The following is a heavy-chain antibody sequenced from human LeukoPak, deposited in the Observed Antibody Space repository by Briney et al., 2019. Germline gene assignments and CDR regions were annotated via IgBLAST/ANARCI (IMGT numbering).Heavy chain of an antibody. CDR2: ISSSSGTT. J-gene: IGHJ4*02. V-gene: IGHV3-48*01. D-gene: IGHD5/OR15-5a*01. CDR3: AVSFDF. CDR1: GVTFSSYS. Sequence: GGSLRLSCAASGVTFSSYSMNWVRQAPGKGLEWVSYISSSSGTTYYADSVKGRFTISRDNAKNSLYLQMNGLRAEDTAVYFCAVSFDFWGQGTLVTVSS.